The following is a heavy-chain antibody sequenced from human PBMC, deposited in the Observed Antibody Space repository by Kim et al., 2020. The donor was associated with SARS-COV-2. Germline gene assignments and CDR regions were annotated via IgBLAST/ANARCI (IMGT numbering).Heavy chain of an antibody. D-gene: IGHD1-1*01. CDR3: SKPRSGTPWADTNS. Sequence: GGSLRLSCAASGFTFSSFAMSWVRQAPGKGLEWVSVLGGSGGSTYYADSVKGRVTISRDNSKNMRYLQMNSLRPENTAVSHCSKPRSGTPWADTNSWGQG. CDR1: GFTFSSFA. V-gene: IGHV3-23*01. CDR2: LGGSGGST. J-gene: IGHJ5*02.